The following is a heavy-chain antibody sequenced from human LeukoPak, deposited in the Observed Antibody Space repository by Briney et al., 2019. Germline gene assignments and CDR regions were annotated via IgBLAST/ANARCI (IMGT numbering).Heavy chain of an antibody. CDR2: IKGDGSSM. Sequence: GGSLRLSCAASGFTFSGYWMHWVRQAPGKGLLWIARIKGDGSSMSYADSVKGRFTISRDNPRNTLYLQMNSLRAEDTAVYYCARSDWFDPWGQGTLVTVSS. CDR1: GFTFSGYW. J-gene: IGHJ5*02. V-gene: IGHV3-74*01. CDR3: ARSDWFDP.